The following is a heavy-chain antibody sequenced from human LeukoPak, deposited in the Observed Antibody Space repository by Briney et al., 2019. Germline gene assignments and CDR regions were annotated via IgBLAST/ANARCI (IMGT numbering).Heavy chain of an antibody. J-gene: IGHJ4*02. D-gene: IGHD6-13*01. CDR1: GFTFSNYG. Sequence: GGSLRLSCAASGFTFSNYGMHWVRQAPGKGLEWVAVIWYDGSNKYYADSVKGRFTISRDNSKNTLYLQMNSLRAEDTAVYYCAREGIAAAGLLDYWGQGTLVTVSS. CDR3: AREGIAAAGLLDY. CDR2: IWYDGSNK. V-gene: IGHV3-33*01.